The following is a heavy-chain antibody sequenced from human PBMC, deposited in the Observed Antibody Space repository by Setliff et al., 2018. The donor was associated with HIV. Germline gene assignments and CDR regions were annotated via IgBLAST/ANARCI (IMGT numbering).Heavy chain of an antibody. Sequence: PGGSLRLSCEVSGFTLSDHYMDWVRQAPGKGLEWVSYINSYGSSTYYADSVKGRFTISRDNAKNSLYLQMNSLRAEDTAVYYCARKGDWGQGTLVTV. CDR3: ARKGD. V-gene: IGHV3-11*04. CDR2: INSYGSST. J-gene: IGHJ4*02. CDR1: GFTLSDHY.